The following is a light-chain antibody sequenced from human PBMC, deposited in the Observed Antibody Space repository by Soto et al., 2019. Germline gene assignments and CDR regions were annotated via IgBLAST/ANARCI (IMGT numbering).Light chain of an antibody. J-gene: IGKJ5*01. Sequence: EIVLTQSPGTLSLSPGERATLSCRASQSVSSNFLAWFQQQPGQAPRLLVYAASSRVTGIPDRFSGSGAGTDFTLNIRRLEPEDYAVYYCHLYGGSRSTFVQGTGQEIK. CDR2: AAS. V-gene: IGKV3-20*01. CDR3: HLYGGSRST. CDR1: QSVSSNF.